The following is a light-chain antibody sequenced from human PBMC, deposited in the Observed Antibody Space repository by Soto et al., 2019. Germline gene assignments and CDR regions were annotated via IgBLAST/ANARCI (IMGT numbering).Light chain of an antibody. Sequence: DIQMTQSPSSLSASVGDTITITCRASQSINIYLNWYQHKPGKAPSLLIYAASSLQNVVASRFSGSGSGTDFTLTISSLQREDFATYYCQQSYGTPLTFGGGTKVEIK. V-gene: IGKV1-39*01. CDR2: AAS. J-gene: IGKJ4*01. CDR1: QSINIY. CDR3: QQSYGTPLT.